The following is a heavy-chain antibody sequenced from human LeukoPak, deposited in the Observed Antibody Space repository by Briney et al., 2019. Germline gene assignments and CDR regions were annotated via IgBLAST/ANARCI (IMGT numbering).Heavy chain of an antibody. CDR1: GGSISSSSYY. D-gene: IGHD3-10*01. CDR3: ARDMSWVRGVIITGAFDI. Sequence: SETLSLTCTVSGGSISSSSYYWGWIRQPPGKGLEWIGSIYYSGSTYYNPSLKSRVTISVDTSKNQFSLKLSSVTAADTAVYYCARDMSWVRGVIITGAFDIWGQGTMVTVSS. V-gene: IGHV4-39*07. J-gene: IGHJ3*02. CDR2: IYYSGST.